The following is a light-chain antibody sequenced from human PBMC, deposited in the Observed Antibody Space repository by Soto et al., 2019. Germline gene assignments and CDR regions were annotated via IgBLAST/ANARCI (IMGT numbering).Light chain of an antibody. CDR1: QGVTTN. CDR3: QQYNNWPFS. V-gene: IGKV3-15*01. Sequence: DIVIRQSPGTLSVSPGEGATLSCRAGQGVTTNFAWYQQKSGQSPRLLIYDVSIRATGVPARFSGTGSETDFTLTISGLQSEDSAVYFCQQYNNWPFSFGQGTRLEV. J-gene: IGKJ5*01. CDR2: DVS.